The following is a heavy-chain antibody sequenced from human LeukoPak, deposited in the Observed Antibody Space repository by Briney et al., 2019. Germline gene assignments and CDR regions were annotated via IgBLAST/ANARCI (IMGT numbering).Heavy chain of an antibody. CDR1: GDSVSGNSPA. Sequence: SQTLSLTCAISGDSVSGNSPAWNWIRQSPSRGLEWLGRTYYRSKWYNDYAPSVKSRITINPDTSKNQFSLHLNSVTPEDTAPYFCARDDRGYYFDYWGQGTLVTVSS. V-gene: IGHV6-1*01. J-gene: IGHJ4*02. CDR3: ARDDRGYYFDY. CDR2: TYYRSKWYN.